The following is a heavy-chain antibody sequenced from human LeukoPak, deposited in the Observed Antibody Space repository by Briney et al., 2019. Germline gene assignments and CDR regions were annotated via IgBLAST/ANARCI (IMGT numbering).Heavy chain of an antibody. CDR3: ATDGGYDSGGPTFDY. Sequence: ASETLSLTCTVSGGSISSSSYYWGWIRQPPGKGLEWIGSIYYSGSTYYNPSLKSRVTISVDTSKNQFSLKLTSVTAADTAVYYWATDGGYDSGGPTFDYWGQGTLVTFSS. J-gene: IGHJ4*02. V-gene: IGHV4-39*01. CDR2: IYYSGST. D-gene: IGHD5-12*01. CDR1: GGSISSSSYY.